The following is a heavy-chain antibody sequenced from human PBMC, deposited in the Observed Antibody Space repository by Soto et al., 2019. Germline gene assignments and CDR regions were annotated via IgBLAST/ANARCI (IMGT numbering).Heavy chain of an antibody. CDR2: XXXXXRXK. CDR1: GFTFSXXG. J-gene: IGHJ6*02. V-gene: IGHV3-30*03. CDR3: AREDLGYDFWSGYYLNYYYGMDV. Sequence: QVQLVESGGXXVQPGRSLRLSCAASGFTFSXXGMHWVRQAPGKXXXXXXXXXXXXRXKYYADSVKGRFTISRDNSKNTLYLQMNSLRAEDTAVYYCAREDLGYDFWSGYYLNYYYGMDVWGQGTTVTVSS. D-gene: IGHD3-3*01.